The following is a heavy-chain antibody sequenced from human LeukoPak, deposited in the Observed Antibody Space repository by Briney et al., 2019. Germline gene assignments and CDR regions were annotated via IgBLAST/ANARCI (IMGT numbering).Heavy chain of an antibody. CDR2: INPSGGST. V-gene: IGHV1-46*01. J-gene: IGHJ4*02. Sequence: GASVKVSCKASGYTFTSNYMHWVRQPPGQGLEWMGIINPSGGSTSYAQKFQGRVTMTRDMSTSTVYMELSSLRSEDTAVYYCARGVGATISGVYWGQGTLVTVSS. CDR3: ARGVGATISGVY. D-gene: IGHD1-26*01. CDR1: GYTFTSNY.